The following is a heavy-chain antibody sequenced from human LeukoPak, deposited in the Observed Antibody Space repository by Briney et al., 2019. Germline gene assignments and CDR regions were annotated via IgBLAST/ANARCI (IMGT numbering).Heavy chain of an antibody. D-gene: IGHD4-17*01. CDR1: GYTFTSYY. V-gene: IGHV1-2*04. CDR2: INPNSGGT. CDR3: ARGENDYGDRYDY. J-gene: IGHJ4*02. Sequence: ASVKVSCKASGYTFTSYYMHWVRQAPGQELEWMGWINPNSGGTNYAQKFQGWVTMTRDTSISTAYMELSRLRSDDTAVYYCARGENDYGDRYDYWGQGTLVTVSS.